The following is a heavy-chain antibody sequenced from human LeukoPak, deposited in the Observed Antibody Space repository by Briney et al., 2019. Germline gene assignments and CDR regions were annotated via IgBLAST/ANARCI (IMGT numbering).Heavy chain of an antibody. CDR1: GFTFSSYE. CDR3: ASNWPSLDY. J-gene: IGHJ4*02. D-gene: IGHD1-20*01. CDR2: ISSSGSTI. V-gene: IGHV3-48*03. Sequence: GGSLRLSCAASGFTFSSYEMNWVRQAPGKGLEWVSYISSSGSTIYYADSVKGRFTISRDNAKNSLYLQMNSLRAEDTAVYYCASNWPSLDYWGQGTLVTVSS.